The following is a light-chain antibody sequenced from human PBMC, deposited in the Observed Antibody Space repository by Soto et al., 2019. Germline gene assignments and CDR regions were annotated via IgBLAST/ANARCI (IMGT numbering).Light chain of an antibody. Sequence: DIQMTQSPSTLSASVGDRVTITCRASESISTWLAWYQQKPGKAPKLLIYKASTLESGVPSSFSGSGSGTESTLTISSLQPDDFATYYCQQYNSYSYTFGQGTKLEIK. V-gene: IGKV1-5*03. J-gene: IGKJ2*01. CDR3: QQYNSYSYT. CDR1: ESISTW. CDR2: KAS.